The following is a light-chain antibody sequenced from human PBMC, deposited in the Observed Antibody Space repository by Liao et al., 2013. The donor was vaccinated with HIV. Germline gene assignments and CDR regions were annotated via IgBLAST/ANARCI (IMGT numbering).Light chain of an antibody. Sequence: SYELTQPPSVSVSPGQTARITCSGDALPKQYAYWYQQKPGQAPVLVIFKDSERPSGIPERFSGFSSGTTVTLTISGVQAEDEADYYCQVWDINSDQDVVFGGGTELTVL. CDR1: ALPKQY. CDR2: KDS. V-gene: IGLV3-25*03. CDR3: QVWDINSDQDVV. J-gene: IGLJ2*01.